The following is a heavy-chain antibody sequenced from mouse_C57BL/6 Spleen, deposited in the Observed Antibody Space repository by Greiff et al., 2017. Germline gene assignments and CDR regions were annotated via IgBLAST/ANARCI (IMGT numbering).Heavy chain of an antibody. Sequence: EVQLQQSGPELAKPGASVKISCKASGYTFTDYYMNWVKQSHGKSLEWIGDINPNNGGTSYNQKFKGKATLTVDKSSSTAYMELRSLASEDSAVYYCAKDSSGFHFDYWGQGTTLTVSS. CDR3: AKDSSGFHFDY. CDR2: INPNNGGT. D-gene: IGHD3-2*02. J-gene: IGHJ2*01. CDR1: GYTFTDYY. V-gene: IGHV1-26*01.